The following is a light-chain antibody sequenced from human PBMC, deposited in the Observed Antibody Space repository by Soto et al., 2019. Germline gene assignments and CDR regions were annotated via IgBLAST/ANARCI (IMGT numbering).Light chain of an antibody. CDR2: DAS. CDR3: QQRSNWLT. Sequence: EIVLTQSPATLSLSPGERATLSCRASQSISSYLAWYQQKPGQAPRLLIYDASNRATGIPARFSGSGSGTDFTLTISSLEPEDFAGYYCQQRSNWLTFGGGTKVEI. J-gene: IGKJ4*01. CDR1: QSISSY. V-gene: IGKV3-11*01.